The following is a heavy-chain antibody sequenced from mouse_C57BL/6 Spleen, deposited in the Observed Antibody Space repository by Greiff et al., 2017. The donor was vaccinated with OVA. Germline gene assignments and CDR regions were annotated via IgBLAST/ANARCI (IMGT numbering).Heavy chain of an antibody. CDR3: ARGGSSYWSFAY. D-gene: IGHD1-1*01. J-gene: IGHJ3*01. CDR2: IDPSDSYT. Sequence: VQLQQPGAELVKPGASVKLSCKASGYTFTSYWMQWVKQRPGQGLEWIGEIDPSDSYTNYKQKFKGKATLTVDKSYSTAYMQLSSLTTEDSAVYYCARGGSSYWSFAYWGQGTLVTVSA. CDR1: GYTFTSYW. V-gene: IGHV1-50*01.